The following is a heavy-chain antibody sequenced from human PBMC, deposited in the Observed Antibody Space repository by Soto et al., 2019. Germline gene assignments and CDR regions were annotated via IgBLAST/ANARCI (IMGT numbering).Heavy chain of an antibody. CDR2: ISGSGGST. CDR3: AKDGQFGVATTFDY. D-gene: IGHD5-12*01. V-gene: IGHV3-23*01. Sequence: GGSLRLSCAASGFTFSSCAMSWVRQAPGKGLEWVSAISGSGGSTYYADSVKGRFTISRDNSKNTLYLQMNSLRAEDTAVYYCAKDGQFGVATTFDYWGQGTLVTVSS. J-gene: IGHJ4*02. CDR1: GFTFSSCA.